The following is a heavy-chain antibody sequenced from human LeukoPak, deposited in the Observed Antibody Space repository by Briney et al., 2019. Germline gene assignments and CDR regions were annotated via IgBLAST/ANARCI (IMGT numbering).Heavy chain of an antibody. D-gene: IGHD3-10*01. CDR3: ARVVFFGGRGNHYGMDV. V-gene: IGHV4-59*01. CDR2: IYYTGST. Sequence: SETLSLTCTVSGDSISSYYWIWIRQPPGKGLECIGYIYYTGSTNYNPSLKSRVTISLDTPKSQFSLKLSSVTAADTAVYYCARVVFFGGRGNHYGMDVWGQGTTVTVSS. CDR1: GDSISSYY. J-gene: IGHJ6*02.